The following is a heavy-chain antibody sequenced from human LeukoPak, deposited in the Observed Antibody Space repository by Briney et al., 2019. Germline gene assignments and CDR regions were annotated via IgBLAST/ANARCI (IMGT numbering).Heavy chain of an antibody. CDR3: SEGLDY. CDR2: TASAAHGGTT. J-gene: IGHJ4*02. CDR1: GFTFSYVW. Sequence: PGGSLRLSCAASGFTFSYVWMSWVRQVPGKGLEWVGRTASAAHGGTTDYAAPVKGRFTISRDDSKNTLYLQTNSLKTDDTAVYFCSEGLDYWGQGTLVTVSS. V-gene: IGHV3-15*04.